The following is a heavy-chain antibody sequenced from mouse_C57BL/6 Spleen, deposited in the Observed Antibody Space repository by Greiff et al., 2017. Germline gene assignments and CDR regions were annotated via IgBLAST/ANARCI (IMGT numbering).Heavy chain of an antibody. CDR3: ARWGTYYAMDY. CDR2: IYPGSGNT. J-gene: IGHJ4*01. D-gene: IGHD3-1*01. V-gene: IGHV1-66*01. Sequence: VMLVESGPELVKPGASVKISCKASGYSFTSYYIHWVKQRPGQGLEWIGWIYPGSGNTKYNEKFKGKATLTADTSSSTAYMQLSSLTSEDSAVYYCARWGTYYAMDYWGQGTSGTVSS. CDR1: GYSFTSYY.